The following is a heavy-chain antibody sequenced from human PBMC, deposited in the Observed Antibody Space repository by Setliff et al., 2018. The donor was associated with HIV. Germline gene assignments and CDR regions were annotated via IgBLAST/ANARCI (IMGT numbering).Heavy chain of an antibody. CDR2: ISGSSGSI. J-gene: IGHJ4*01. Sequence: GGSLRLSCAASGFPFSSYSMNWFRQPPGKGLEWVAYISGSSGSIYYTDSVKGRFTVSRDNAKDSLYLQMNSLRAEDSAVYYCAREVAADGTYFDYWGQGALVTVSS. V-gene: IGHV3-48*01. D-gene: IGHD6-13*01. CDR1: GFPFSSYS. CDR3: AREVAADGTYFDY.